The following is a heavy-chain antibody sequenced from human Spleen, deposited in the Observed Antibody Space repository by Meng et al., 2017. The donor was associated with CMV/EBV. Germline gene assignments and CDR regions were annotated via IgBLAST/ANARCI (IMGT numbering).Heavy chain of an antibody. CDR3: ARAYDYSNYFDY. J-gene: IGHJ4*02. CDR1: GGSISSYY. V-gene: IGHV4-59*01. Sequence: SETLSLTCTVSGGSISSYYWSWLRQPPGKGLEWIGYIFYTGSTNYNPSLKSRVSISVDSSKNQFSLKLNSVTAADTAVYYCARAYDYSNYFDYWGQGTLVTVSS. CDR2: IFYTGST. D-gene: IGHD4-11*01.